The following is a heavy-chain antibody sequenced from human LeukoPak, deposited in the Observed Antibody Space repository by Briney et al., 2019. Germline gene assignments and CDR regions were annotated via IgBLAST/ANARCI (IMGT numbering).Heavy chain of an antibody. CDR2: IIPIFGTA. J-gene: IGHJ6*03. CDR1: GGTFSSYA. D-gene: IGHD7-27*01. Sequence: ASVKVSCKASGGTFSSYAISWVRQAPGQGLEWMGGIIPIFGTANYAQKFQGRVTITTDESTSTAYMELSSLRSEDTAVYYCARKQLGMRDKADYYYYMDVWGKGTTVTVS. CDR3: ARKQLGMRDKADYYYYMDV. V-gene: IGHV1-69*05.